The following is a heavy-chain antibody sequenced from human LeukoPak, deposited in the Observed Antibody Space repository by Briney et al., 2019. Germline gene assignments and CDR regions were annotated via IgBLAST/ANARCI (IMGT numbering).Heavy chain of an antibody. CDR3: ARREVLLNGLDV. CDR2: ISYSGST. D-gene: IGHD2/OR15-2a*01. Sequence: PSETLSLTCTVSGGSISSYYWSWIRQPPGKGLEWIGYISYSGSTNFNPSLKSRVTISVDTSKNQFSLKLSSVTAADTAVYYCARREVLLNGLDVWGQGTTVTVFS. CDR1: GGSISSYY. V-gene: IGHV4-59*01. J-gene: IGHJ6*02.